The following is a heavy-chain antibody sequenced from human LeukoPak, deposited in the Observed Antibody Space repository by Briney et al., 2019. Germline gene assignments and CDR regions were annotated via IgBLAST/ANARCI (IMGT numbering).Heavy chain of an antibody. CDR1: GFTFSTYN. CDR2: ITSSSSYI. Sequence: PGGSLRLSCAASGFTFSTYNMNWVRQAPGKGLEWVSSITSSSSYIYYADSVKGRFTISRDNAKNSLYLQMNSLRAEDTAVYYCATSWVEMATIEYWGQGTLVTVSS. J-gene: IGHJ4*02. V-gene: IGHV3-21*01. CDR3: ATSWVEMATIEY. D-gene: IGHD5-24*01.